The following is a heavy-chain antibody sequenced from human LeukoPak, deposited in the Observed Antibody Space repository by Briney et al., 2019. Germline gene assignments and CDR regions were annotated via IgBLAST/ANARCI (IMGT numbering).Heavy chain of an antibody. CDR1: GFTFSSYA. J-gene: IGHJ4*02. Sequence: GGSLRLSCAASGFTFSSYAMSWVRQAPGKGLEWVSAISGSGGSTYYADSVTGRFTISRDNSKNTLYLQMDSLRAEDTAVYYCAISPGDYDGYWGQGTLVTVSS. D-gene: IGHD1-14*01. V-gene: IGHV3-23*01. CDR2: ISGSGGST. CDR3: AISPGDYDGY.